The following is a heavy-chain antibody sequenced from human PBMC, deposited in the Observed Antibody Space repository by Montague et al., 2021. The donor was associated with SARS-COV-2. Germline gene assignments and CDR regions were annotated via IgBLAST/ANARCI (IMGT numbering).Heavy chain of an antibody. CDR2: INHSGST. D-gene: IGHD2-15*01. CDR3: ARGPVDDNCSGGSCYPRYYYSMDV. V-gene: IGHV4-34*01. J-gene: IGHJ6*02. Sequence: SETLSLTCAVYGGSFSGYYWSWIRQPPGKGLEWIGEINHSGSTNYNPSLKSRVTISVDTSKNQFSLKLSSVTAADTAVYYCARGPVDDNCSGGSCYPRYYYSMDVWGQGTTVTVSS. CDR1: GGSFSGYY.